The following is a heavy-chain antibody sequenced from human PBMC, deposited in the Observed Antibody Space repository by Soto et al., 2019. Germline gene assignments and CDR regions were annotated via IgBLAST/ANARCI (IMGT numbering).Heavy chain of an antibody. CDR2: IYHSGST. CDR1: GGSISSGGYS. CDR3: ARVRSGWGFDY. J-gene: IGHJ4*02. D-gene: IGHD6-19*01. V-gene: IGHV4-30-2*01. Sequence: QLQLQESGSGLVKPSQTLSLTCAVSGGSISSGGYSWSWIRQPPGKGLEYIGYIYHSGSTYYNPSLNSRATISVDRSKNQFSLKLSSVTAADTAVYYCARVRSGWGFDYWGQGTLVTVSS.